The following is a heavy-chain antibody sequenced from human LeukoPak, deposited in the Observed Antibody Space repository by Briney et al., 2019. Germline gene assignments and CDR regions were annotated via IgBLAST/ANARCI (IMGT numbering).Heavy chain of an antibody. CDR2: IYHSGST. CDR1: GGSISSSNW. D-gene: IGHD3-16*02. J-gene: IGHJ5*02. CDR3: ARRLSHLNWFDP. Sequence: SGTLSLTCAVSGGSISSSNWWSWVRQPPGTGLEWIGEIYHSGSTNYNPSLKSRVTISVDKSKNQFSLELSSVTAADTAVYYCARRLSHLNWFDPWGQGTLVTVSS. V-gene: IGHV4-4*02.